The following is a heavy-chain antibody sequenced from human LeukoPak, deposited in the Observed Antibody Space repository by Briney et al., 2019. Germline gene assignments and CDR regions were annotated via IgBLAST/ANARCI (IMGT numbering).Heavy chain of an antibody. D-gene: IGHD2-15*01. Sequence: GGSLRLSCAASGFTFSSYGMSWVRQAPGKGLEWVSAISGSGGSTYYADSVKGRFTISRDNARNSLYLQMNTLRAEGTAVYSCARGADGVSSNSRGWFDPWGQGTLVTVSS. CDR1: GFTFSSYG. CDR2: ISGSGGST. J-gene: IGHJ5*02. CDR3: ARGADGVSSNSRGWFDP. V-gene: IGHV3-23*01.